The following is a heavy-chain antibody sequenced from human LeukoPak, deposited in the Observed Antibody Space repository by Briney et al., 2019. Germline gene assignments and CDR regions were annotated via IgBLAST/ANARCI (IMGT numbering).Heavy chain of an antibody. D-gene: IGHD4-17*01. CDR1: GGSISSYY. CDR2: IYYSGST. CDR3: ARHGYGDYGDY. Sequence: PSETLSLTCTVTGGSISSYYWSWFRQPPGKGLERIGYIYYSGSTNYNPSLKSRVTISVDTSKNQFSLKLSSVTAADTAVYYCARHGYGDYGDYWGQGTLVTVSS. V-gene: IGHV4-59*08. J-gene: IGHJ4*02.